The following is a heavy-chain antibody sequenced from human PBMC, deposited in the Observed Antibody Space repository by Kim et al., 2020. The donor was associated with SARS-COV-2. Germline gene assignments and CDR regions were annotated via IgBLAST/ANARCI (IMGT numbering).Heavy chain of an antibody. Sequence: YRDSVEGRFTVSRENSRNTLYMQMNSLADEDTAIYYWAPSRVGYNWLDPWGQGTLVTVSS. J-gene: IGHJ5*02. CDR3: APSRVGYNWLDP. D-gene: IGHD3-10*01. V-gene: IGHV3-23*01.